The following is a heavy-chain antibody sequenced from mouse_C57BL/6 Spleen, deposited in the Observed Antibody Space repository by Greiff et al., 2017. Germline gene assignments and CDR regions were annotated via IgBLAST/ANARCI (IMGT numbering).Heavy chain of an antibody. D-gene: IGHD2-5*01. Sequence: DVQLQESGPVLVKPGASVKMSCKASGYTFTDYYMNWVKQSHGKSLEWIGVINPYNGGTSYNQKFKGKATLTVDKSSSTAYMELNSLTSEDSAVYYCARGVYYSKGDAMDYWGQGTSVTVSS. CDR1: GYTFTDYY. J-gene: IGHJ4*01. CDR3: ARGVYYSKGDAMDY. CDR2: INPYNGGT. V-gene: IGHV1-19*01.